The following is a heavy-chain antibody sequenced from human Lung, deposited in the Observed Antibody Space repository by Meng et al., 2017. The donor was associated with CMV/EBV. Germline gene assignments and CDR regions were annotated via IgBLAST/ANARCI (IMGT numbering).Heavy chain of an antibody. D-gene: IGHD3-22*01. Sequence: SDTLSLTFAISGDNASANTAAWNWIRQSPSRGLEWLGRTYYRSKWYNDFAPSVKSRITFNPDTSKNQLSLHLTSVTPEDTAVYYCARDLNYYDSSGNYYVGWLDPWGQGTLVTVSS. CDR2: TYYRSKWYN. V-gene: IGHV6-1*01. CDR1: GDNASANTAA. J-gene: IGHJ5*02. CDR3: ARDLNYYDSSGNYYVGWLDP.